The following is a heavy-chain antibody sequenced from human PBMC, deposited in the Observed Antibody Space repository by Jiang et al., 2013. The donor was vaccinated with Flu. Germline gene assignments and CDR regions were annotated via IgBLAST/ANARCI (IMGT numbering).Heavy chain of an antibody. V-gene: IGHV4-39*01. Sequence: GLVKPSETLSLTCSVSGDSISRNSYYWGWIRQPPGKGLEWIGSIYYSGSTYYNPSLKSRVTISVDTSKNQFSLKLSSVTAADTAVYYCARLWLGAFDIWGQGTMVTVSS. D-gene: IGHD5-18*01. CDR2: IYYSGST. CDR1: GDSISRNSYY. CDR3: ARLWLGAFDI. J-gene: IGHJ3*02.